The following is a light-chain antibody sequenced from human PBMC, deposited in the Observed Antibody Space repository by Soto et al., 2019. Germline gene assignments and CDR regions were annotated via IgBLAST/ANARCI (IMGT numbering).Light chain of an antibody. CDR2: KAS. Sequence: DTQMTQSPSTLSASVGDRVTITCRASQMIDNWLAWYQQKPGKAPKLLIYKASNLESGVPSRFSGSGYGTEFTLTISSLQPDDSATYYCQEYNSHFGGGTKVEIK. J-gene: IGKJ4*01. CDR3: QEYNSH. CDR1: QMIDNW. V-gene: IGKV1-5*03.